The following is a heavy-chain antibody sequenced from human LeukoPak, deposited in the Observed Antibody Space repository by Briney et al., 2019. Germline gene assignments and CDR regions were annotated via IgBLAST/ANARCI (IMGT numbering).Heavy chain of an antibody. CDR1: RFTFSGSA. Sequence: GGSLRLSCAASRFTFSGSALHWVRQASGKGLEWVGRIRSTANGYATAYAASVKGRFTISRDDSKNTAYLQMDSLKTEDTAVYYCTGNYYGSGSYADFDYWGQGTLVTVSS. CDR2: IRSTANGYAT. V-gene: IGHV3-73*01. CDR3: TGNYYGSGSYADFDY. J-gene: IGHJ4*02. D-gene: IGHD3-10*01.